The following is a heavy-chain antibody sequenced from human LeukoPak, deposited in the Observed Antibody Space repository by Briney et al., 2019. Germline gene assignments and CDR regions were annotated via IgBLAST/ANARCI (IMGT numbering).Heavy chain of an antibody. V-gene: IGHV1-2*02. CDR2: INPNSGGT. CDR1: RYTFTAYY. J-gene: IGHJ4*02. D-gene: IGHD3-10*01. CDR3: ARSMKDYGSGTPPYDY. Sequence: GASVKVSCKASRYTFTAYYMHWVRQAPGQGLEWMGWINPNSGGTNYAQKFQGRVTMTRDTSISTAYMELNRLRSDDTAVYFCARSMKDYGSGTPPYDYWGQGTLVTVSS.